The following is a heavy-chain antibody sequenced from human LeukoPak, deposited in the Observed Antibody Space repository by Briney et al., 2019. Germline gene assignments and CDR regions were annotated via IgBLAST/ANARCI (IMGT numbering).Heavy chain of an antibody. CDR2: ISYDGSNK. CDR3: AKDHYYYGSGIYFMHYFDY. J-gene: IGHJ4*02. D-gene: IGHD3-10*01. Sequence: GGSLRLSCAASGFTFSSYGMHWVRQAPGKGLEWVAVISYDGSNKYYADSVKGRFTISRENSKNTLHLQMNSLRAEDTAVYYCAKDHYYYGSGIYFMHYFDYWGQGTLFTVSS. CDR1: GFTFSSYG. V-gene: IGHV3-30*18.